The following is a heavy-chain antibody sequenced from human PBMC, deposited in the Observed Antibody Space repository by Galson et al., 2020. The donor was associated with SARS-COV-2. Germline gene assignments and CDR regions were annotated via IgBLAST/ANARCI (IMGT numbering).Heavy chain of an antibody. CDR2: IHPSDSET. Sequence: GESLKISCQGSGYRFTSYWIGWVRQMPGKGLEWMGIIHPSDSETRYSPSFQGQVPISADKSIRTVYLQWSSLQASDTAVYYCARHGGYGSLYNWVGSWGPGTLVIVSS. J-gene: IGHJ5*01. CDR3: ARHGGYGSLYNWVGS. CDR1: GYRFTSYW. V-gene: IGHV5-51*01. D-gene: IGHD3-10*01.